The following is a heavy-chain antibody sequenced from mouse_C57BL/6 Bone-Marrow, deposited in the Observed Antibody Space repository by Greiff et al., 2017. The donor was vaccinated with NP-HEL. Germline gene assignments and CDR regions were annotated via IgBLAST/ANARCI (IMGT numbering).Heavy chain of an antibody. CDR3: AREGGYYGSPFAY. J-gene: IGHJ3*01. Sequence: ESGPGLVKPSQSLSLTCSVTGYSIISGYYWNWIRQFPGNKLEWMAYISYDGSNNYNPSLKNRISIPRDISQNQFFLKLTSVTTEDTATYYCAREGGYYGSPFAYWGQGTLVTVSA. D-gene: IGHD1-1*01. V-gene: IGHV3-6*01. CDR1: GYSIISGYY. CDR2: ISYDGSN.